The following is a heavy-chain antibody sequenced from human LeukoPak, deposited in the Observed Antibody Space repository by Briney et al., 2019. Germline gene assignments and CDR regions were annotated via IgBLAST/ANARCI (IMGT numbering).Heavy chain of an antibody. D-gene: IGHD2-15*01. CDR1: GGSHTIYY. CDR2: HSYSGSN. Sequence: SDTVSLPRTVWGGSHTIYYWLCIRHPRRRGREDISDHSYSGSNAHNTSLRSRLTISEDTSKNQFSLKLNSVSAADTAMYFCARWFCSGACYYMDVWGKGTTVTVSS. V-gene: IGHV4-59*07. CDR3: ARWFCSGACYYMDV. J-gene: IGHJ6*03.